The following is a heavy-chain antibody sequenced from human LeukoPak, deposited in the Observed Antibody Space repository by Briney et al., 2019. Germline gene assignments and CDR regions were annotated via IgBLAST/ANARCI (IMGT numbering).Heavy chain of an antibody. CDR2: IRYDESNK. CDR3: AFESMTTVTFDY. V-gene: IGHV3-30*02. CDR1: GFTFSSYG. Sequence: QTGGSLRLSCAASGFTFSSYGMHWVRQAPGKGLEWVAFIRYDESNKYYADSVKGRFTISRDNSKNTLYLQMNSLRAEDTAVYYCAFESMTTVTFDYWGQGTLVTVSS. D-gene: IGHD4-11*01. J-gene: IGHJ4*02.